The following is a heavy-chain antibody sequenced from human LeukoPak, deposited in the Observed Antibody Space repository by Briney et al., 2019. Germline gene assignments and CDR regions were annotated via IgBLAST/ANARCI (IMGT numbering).Heavy chain of an antibody. J-gene: IGHJ4*02. Sequence: GGSLRLSCTASGFTFSNYVMTWVRQAPGKGLEWVANIKQDGSEKYYVDSVKGRFTISRDNAKNSLYLQMNSLRAEDTAVYYCARDTAVAVAGFDYWGQGTLVTVSS. V-gene: IGHV3-7*01. CDR2: IKQDGSEK. D-gene: IGHD6-19*01. CDR3: ARDTAVAVAGFDY. CDR1: GFTFSNYV.